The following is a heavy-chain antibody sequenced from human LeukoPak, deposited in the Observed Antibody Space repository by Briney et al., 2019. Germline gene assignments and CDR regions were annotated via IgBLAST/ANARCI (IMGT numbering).Heavy chain of an antibody. Sequence: PGGSLRLSCAASGFTFSSYWMHWVRQAPGKGLVWVSRINSDGSSTRYADSVKGRFTISRDSAQNSVHLQMNSLRPEDTAFYYCSNSRPDSYIDSWGQGTLVTVST. D-gene: IGHD1-14*01. J-gene: IGHJ4*02. CDR2: INSDGSST. V-gene: IGHV3-74*01. CDR3: SNSRPDSYIDS. CDR1: GFTFSSYW.